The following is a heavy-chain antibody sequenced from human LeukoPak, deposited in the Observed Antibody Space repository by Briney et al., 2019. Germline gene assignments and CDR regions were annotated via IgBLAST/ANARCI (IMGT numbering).Heavy chain of an antibody. V-gene: IGHV1-69*04. J-gene: IGHJ4*02. CDR3: ARHIVVVPAAIASFDY. CDR1: GGTISSYA. CDR2: IIPILGIA. D-gene: IGHD2-2*01. Sequence: SVKVSCKASGGTISSYAISWVRQAPGQGLEWMGRIIPILGIANYAQKFQGRVTITADKSTSTAYMELSSLRSEDTAVYYCARHIVVVPAAIASFDYWGQGTLVTVSS.